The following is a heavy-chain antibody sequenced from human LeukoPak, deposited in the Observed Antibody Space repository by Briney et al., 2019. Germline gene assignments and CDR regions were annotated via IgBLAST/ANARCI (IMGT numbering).Heavy chain of an antibody. CDR1: GFTVSSNY. CDR2: IYSGGST. V-gene: IGHV3-53*01. CDR3: ASSAPRGWQYYFDY. Sequence: GGSLRLSCAASGFTVSSNYMSWVRQAPGKGLEWVSVIYSGGSTYYADSVKGRFTISRDNSKNTLYLQMNSLRAEDTAVYYCASSAPRGWQYYFDYWGQGTLVTVSS. D-gene: IGHD2-15*01. J-gene: IGHJ4*02.